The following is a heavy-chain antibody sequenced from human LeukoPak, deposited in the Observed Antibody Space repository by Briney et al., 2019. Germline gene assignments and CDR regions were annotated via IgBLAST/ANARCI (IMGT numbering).Heavy chain of an antibody. CDR1: GGSFSGYY. D-gene: IGHD2-2*01. CDR3: ARLYCSSTSKGYYYYMDV. CDR2: INHSGST. V-gene: IGHV4-34*01. J-gene: IGHJ6*03. Sequence: PSETLSLTCAVYGGSFSGYYWSWIRQPPGKGLEWIGEINHSGSTNYNPSLKSRVTISVDTSKNQFSLKLSSVTVADTAVYYCARLYCSSTSKGYYYYMDVWGKGTTVTVSS.